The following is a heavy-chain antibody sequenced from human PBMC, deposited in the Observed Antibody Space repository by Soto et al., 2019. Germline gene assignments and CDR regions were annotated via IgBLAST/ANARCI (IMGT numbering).Heavy chain of an antibody. CDR2: ISYDGSNK. J-gene: IGHJ4*02. CDR3: ARAMTTVGDYFDH. D-gene: IGHD4-17*01. CDR1: GFTFSSYA. V-gene: IGHV3-30-3*01. Sequence: QVQLVESGGGVVQPGRSLRLSCAASGFTFSSYAMHWVRQAPGKGLEWVAVISYDGSNKYYADSVKGRFTISRDNSKNTLYLQMNSLRAEDTAVYYCARAMTTVGDYFDHWGQGTLVTVSS.